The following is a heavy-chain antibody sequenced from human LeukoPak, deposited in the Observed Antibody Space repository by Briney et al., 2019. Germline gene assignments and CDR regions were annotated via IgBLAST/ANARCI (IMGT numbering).Heavy chain of an antibody. J-gene: IGHJ5*02. V-gene: IGHV3-74*01. D-gene: IGHD2-15*01. CDR1: GFTFSTYW. CDR3: TRRVDATRWYDP. CDR2: INGDGSTT. Sequence: PGGSLRLSCAASGFTFSTYWMHWVRQAPGEGRVWVSRINGDGSTTNYADSVKGRFTISRDNAKNTLYLQMNSLRAEDTAVYYCTRRVDATRWYDPWGQGTLVTASS.